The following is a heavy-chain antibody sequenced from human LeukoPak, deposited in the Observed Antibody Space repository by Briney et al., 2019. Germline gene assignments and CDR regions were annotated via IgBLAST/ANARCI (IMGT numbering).Heavy chain of an antibody. D-gene: IGHD5-24*01. J-gene: IGHJ6*02. CDR2: ISGSGGST. Sequence: GGSLRLSCAASGFTFSSNWMTWVRQAPGKGLEWVSAISGSGGSTYYADSVKGRFTISRDNSKNTLYLQMNSLRAEDTAVYYCATDGYTYYYYGMDVWGQGTTVTVSS. CDR1: GFTFSSNW. CDR3: ATDGYTYYYYGMDV. V-gene: IGHV3-23*01.